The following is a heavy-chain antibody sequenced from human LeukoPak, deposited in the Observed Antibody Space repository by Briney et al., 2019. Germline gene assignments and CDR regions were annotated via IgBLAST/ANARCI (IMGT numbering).Heavy chain of an antibody. Sequence: GGSLRLSCAASRFTFSSYAIHWVRQPPGKGLEWVALISYDGSNKYYGDSVKGRFTISRDNSKNTLYLQMNSLRAEDTAVYYCASDYSSSSPGARRDDYYYGMDVWGQGTTVTVSS. D-gene: IGHD6-6*01. J-gene: IGHJ6*02. CDR1: RFTFSSYA. CDR2: ISYDGSNK. CDR3: ASDYSSSSPGARRDDYYYGMDV. V-gene: IGHV3-30-3*01.